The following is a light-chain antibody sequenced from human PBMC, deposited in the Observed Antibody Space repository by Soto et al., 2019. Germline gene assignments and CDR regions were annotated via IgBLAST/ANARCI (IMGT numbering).Light chain of an antibody. CDR1: QSISTY. CDR2: AAS. J-gene: IGKJ1*01. CDR3: QQSYSFPRT. Sequence: DIQMTQSPSSLSASVGDRVTITCRASQSISTYLNWYHQKPGRAPKLLIYAASTLQSGVPSRFSGSGSGTDFTLTISSLQPEDFATYYCQQSYSFPRTFGQGTKVDIK. V-gene: IGKV1-39*01.